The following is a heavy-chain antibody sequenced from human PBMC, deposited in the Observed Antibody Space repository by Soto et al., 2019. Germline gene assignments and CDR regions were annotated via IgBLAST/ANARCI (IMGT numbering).Heavy chain of an antibody. V-gene: IGHV3-23*01. D-gene: IGHD3-22*01. J-gene: IGHJ4*02. CDR2: VSDSGGTT. Sequence: EVQLLESGGGLVQPGGSLRLSCVASGFTFSAYAMTWVRQAPGKGLEWVSGVSDSGGTTYYADSVKGRFTISRDNSKNTLYLQMNSLRCEDTAVYDCVQRGGSGYYGAFDYWGQGTLVTVSS. CDR1: GFTFSAYA. CDR3: VQRGGSGYYGAFDY.